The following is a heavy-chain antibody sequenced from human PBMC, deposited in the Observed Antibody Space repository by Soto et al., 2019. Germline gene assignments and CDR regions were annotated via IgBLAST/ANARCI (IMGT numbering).Heavy chain of an antibody. CDR1: GGSISSGGYY. J-gene: IGHJ6*02. CDR2: IYYSGST. V-gene: IGHV4-31*03. CDR3: AREVGDYVNYYYYRMDV. Sequence: SETLSLTCTVSGGSISSGGYYWSWIRQHPGKGLEWIGYIYYSGSTYYNPSLKSRVTISVDTSKSQFSLKLSSVTAADTAVYYCAREVGDYVNYYYYRMDVWGQGTTVTVSS. D-gene: IGHD4-17*01.